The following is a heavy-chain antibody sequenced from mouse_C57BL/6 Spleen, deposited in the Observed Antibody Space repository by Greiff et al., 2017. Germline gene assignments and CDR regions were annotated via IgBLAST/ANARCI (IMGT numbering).Heavy chain of an antibody. Sequence: ESGPGLVKPSQSLSLTCSVTGYSITSGYYWNWIRQFPGNKLEWMGYISYDGSNNYNPSLKNRISITRDTSKNQFFLKLNSVTTEDTATYYCARGSSSYWYFEVWGTGTTVTVAS. CDR1: GYSITSGYY. J-gene: IGHJ1*03. V-gene: IGHV3-6*01. CDR3: ARGSSSYWYFEV. D-gene: IGHD1-1*01. CDR2: ISYDGSN.